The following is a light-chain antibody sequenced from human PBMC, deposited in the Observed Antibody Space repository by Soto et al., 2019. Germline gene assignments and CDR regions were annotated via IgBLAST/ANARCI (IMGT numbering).Light chain of an antibody. J-gene: IGKJ1*01. CDR3: QQRSNWPRK. Sequence: EIVMTQAPATLSVSPGERATLSCRASQSVSSNLDWYQQKPGQAPRLLIYGASTRATGIPARFSGSGSGTELTLTISSLEPEDFAVYYCQQRSNWPRKFGQGTKVDI. V-gene: IGKV3-15*01. CDR2: GAS. CDR1: QSVSSN.